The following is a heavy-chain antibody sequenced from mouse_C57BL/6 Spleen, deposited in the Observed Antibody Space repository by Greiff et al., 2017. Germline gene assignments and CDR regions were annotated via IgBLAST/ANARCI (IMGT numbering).Heavy chain of an antibody. Sequence: QVPLKQSGAELARPGASVKLSCKASGYTFTSYGISWVKQRTGQGLEWIGEIYPRSGNTYYNEKFKGKATLTADKSSSTAYMELRSLTSEDSAVYFCARGELTGTWFAYWGQGTLVTVSA. CDR2: IYPRSGNT. D-gene: IGHD4-1*01. CDR3: ARGELTGTWFAY. V-gene: IGHV1-81*01. J-gene: IGHJ3*01. CDR1: GYTFTSYG.